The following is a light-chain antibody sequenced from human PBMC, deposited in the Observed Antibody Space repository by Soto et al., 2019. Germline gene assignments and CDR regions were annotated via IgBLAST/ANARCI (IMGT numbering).Light chain of an antibody. J-gene: IGLJ2*01. CDR2: SND. Sequence: QTVVTQPPSAPGTPGQRVTISCSGTSSNIGRNTVNWYQQVPGTAPKLLIYSNDQQPSGVPDRFSGSKSGTSASLAISGLQSEDEADYYCAAWDDSLNGVLFGGGTKLTVL. CDR1: SSNIGRNT. V-gene: IGLV1-44*01. CDR3: AAWDDSLNGVL.